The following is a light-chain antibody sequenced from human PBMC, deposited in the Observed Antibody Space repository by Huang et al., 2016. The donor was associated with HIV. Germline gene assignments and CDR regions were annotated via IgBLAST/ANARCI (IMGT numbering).Light chain of an antibody. CDR3: QQYYSSPPT. V-gene: IGKV4-1*01. CDR2: WAS. J-gene: IGKJ3*01. CDR1: QSVLYSSNHKNY. Sequence: DIVMTQSPDSLAVSLGERATINCKSSQSVLYSSNHKNYLAWYQQKPGQPPNLLIYWASARESGVPDRFSGSGSGTDFTLTISSLQAEDVAVYYCQQYYSSPPTFGPGTKVVIK.